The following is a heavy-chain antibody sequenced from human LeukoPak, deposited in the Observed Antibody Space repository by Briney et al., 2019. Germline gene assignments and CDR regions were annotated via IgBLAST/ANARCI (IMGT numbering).Heavy chain of an antibody. CDR2: INHSGST. Sequence: SETLSLTCAVYGGSFSGYYWSWIRQPPGKGLEWIGEINHSGSTNYNPSLKSRVTISVDTSKNQFSLKLSSVTAADTAVYYCARGSGVNIVVVPAAIRFDYWGQGTLVTVSS. CDR1: GGSFSGYY. CDR3: ARGSGVNIVVVPAAIRFDY. V-gene: IGHV4-34*01. J-gene: IGHJ4*02. D-gene: IGHD2-2*01.